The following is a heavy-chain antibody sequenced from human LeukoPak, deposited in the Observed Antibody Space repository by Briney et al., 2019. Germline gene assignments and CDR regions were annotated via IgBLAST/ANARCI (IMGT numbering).Heavy chain of an antibody. J-gene: IGHJ3*02. CDR1: GFTVSSNH. Sequence: GGSLRLSCAASGFTVSSNHMSWVRQAPGKGLEWVSVIYSGGSTYYADSVKGRFTISRDNSKNTLYLQMNSLRAEDTAVYYCASRGCSSTSCYFGAFDIWGQGTMVTVSS. V-gene: IGHV3-53*01. CDR3: ASRGCSSTSCYFGAFDI. D-gene: IGHD2-2*01. CDR2: IYSGGST.